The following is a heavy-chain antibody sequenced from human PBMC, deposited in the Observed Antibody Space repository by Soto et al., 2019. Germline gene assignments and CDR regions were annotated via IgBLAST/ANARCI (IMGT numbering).Heavy chain of an antibody. J-gene: IGHJ4*02. Sequence: HPGGSLRLSCAASGFTFSSYAMSWVRQAPGKGLEWVSAISGSGGSTYYADSVKGRFTISRDNSKNTLYLQMNSLRAEDTAVYYCAKDLFSLDIVVVPAAMCFPYWGQGTLVTVSS. CDR2: ISGSGGST. CDR1: GFTFSSYA. D-gene: IGHD2-2*03. V-gene: IGHV3-23*01. CDR3: AKDLFSLDIVVVPAAMCFPY.